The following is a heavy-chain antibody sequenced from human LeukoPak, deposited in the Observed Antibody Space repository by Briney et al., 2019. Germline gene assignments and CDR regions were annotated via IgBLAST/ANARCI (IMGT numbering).Heavy chain of an antibody. CDR3: KRGYYDSSGFLDAFDI. CDR1: GYTFTGYH. Sequence: ASVKVSCKASGYTFTGYHMHWVRQAPGQGLEWMGWINPNSGGTNYAQKFQGRVTMTRDTSISTAYMELSRLRSDDTAVYYCKRGYYDSSGFLDAFDIWGQGTMVTVSS. J-gene: IGHJ3*02. V-gene: IGHV1-2*02. CDR2: INPNSGGT. D-gene: IGHD3-22*01.